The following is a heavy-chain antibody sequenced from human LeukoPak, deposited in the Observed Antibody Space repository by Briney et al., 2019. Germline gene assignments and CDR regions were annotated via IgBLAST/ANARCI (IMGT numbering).Heavy chain of an antibody. J-gene: IGHJ5*02. CDR2: IYHSGST. Sequence: SETLSLTCAVSGGSISSSNWWSWVRQPPEKGLEWIGEIYHSGSTNYNPSLKSRVTISVDKSKNQFSLKLSSVTAADTAVYYCARGRIVRGGPRLNWFDLWGQGTLVTVSS. CDR1: GGSISSSNW. D-gene: IGHD3-10*01. V-gene: IGHV4-4*02. CDR3: ARGRIVRGGPRLNWFDL.